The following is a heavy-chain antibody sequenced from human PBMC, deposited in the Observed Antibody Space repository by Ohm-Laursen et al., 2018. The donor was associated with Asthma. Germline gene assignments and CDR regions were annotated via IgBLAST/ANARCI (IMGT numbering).Heavy chain of an antibody. V-gene: IGHV4-59*07. CDR3: ARGNTVAGRRYYFDY. J-gene: IGHJ4*02. CDR1: GGSISSYY. D-gene: IGHD6-19*01. Sequence: SDTLSLTCTVSGGSISSYYWSWIRQPPGKGLEWLGYIYYTGSTNYNPSLKSRVTISVDTSKNQFSLKLSSVTAADTAVYYCARGNTVAGRRYYFDYWGQGTLVTVSS. CDR2: IYYTGST.